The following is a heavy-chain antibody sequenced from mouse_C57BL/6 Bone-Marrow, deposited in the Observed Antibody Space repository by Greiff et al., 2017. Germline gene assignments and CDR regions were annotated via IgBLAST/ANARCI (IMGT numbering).Heavy chain of an antibody. Sequence: QVQLKQPGAELVKPGASVKLSCKASGYTFTSYWMQWVKQRPGQGLEWIGEIDPSDSYTNYKQKFKGKATLTVDTSSSTAYMQLSSLTSEDSAVYYCATTVVARGYFDYWGQGTTLTVSS. D-gene: IGHD1-1*01. V-gene: IGHV1-50*01. CDR1: GYTFTSYW. CDR3: ATTVVARGYFDY. CDR2: IDPSDSYT. J-gene: IGHJ2*01.